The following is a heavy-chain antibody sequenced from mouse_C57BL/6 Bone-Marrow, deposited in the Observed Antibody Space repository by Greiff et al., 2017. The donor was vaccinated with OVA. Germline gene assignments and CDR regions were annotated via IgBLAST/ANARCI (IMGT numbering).Heavy chain of an antibody. J-gene: IGHJ2*01. V-gene: IGHV5-6*01. CDR3: ASLIYYEGYYFDY. D-gene: IGHD1-1*02. CDR2: ISSGGSYT. CDR1: GFTFSSYG. Sequence: VQLKESGGDLVKPGGSLKLSCAASGFTFSSYGMSWVRQTPDKRLEWVATISSGGSYTYYPDSVKGRFTISRDNAKNTLYLQMSSLNSEDTAMYYCASLIYYEGYYFDYWGQGTTLTVSS.